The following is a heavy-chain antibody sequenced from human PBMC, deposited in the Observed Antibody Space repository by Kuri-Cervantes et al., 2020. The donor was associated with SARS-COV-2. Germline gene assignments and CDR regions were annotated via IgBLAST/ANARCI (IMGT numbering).Heavy chain of an antibody. CDR3: AKRDGGSGYDPINWFDP. CDR2: IYHSGST. V-gene: IGHV4-38-2*01. Sequence: GSLRLSCAVSGYSISSGYYWGWIRQPPGKGLEWIGSIYHSGSTYYNPSLKSRVTISVDTSKNQFSLKLSSVTAADTAVYYCAKRDGGSGYDPINWFDPWGQGTLVTVSS. D-gene: IGHD5-12*01. CDR1: GYSISSGYY. J-gene: IGHJ5*02.